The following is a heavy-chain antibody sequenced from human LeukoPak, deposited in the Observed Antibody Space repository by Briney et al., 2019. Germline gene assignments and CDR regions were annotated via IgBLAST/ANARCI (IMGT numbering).Heavy chain of an antibody. CDR1: GFTFSSYW. Sequence: GGSLRLSCAASGFTFSSYWMCWVRQAPGEGLEWVANIKQDGSEKYYVDSVKGRFTVSRDNAKNSLYLQMNSLRAEDTAVYYCATEGGYSSGWYDYWGQGTLVTVSS. CDR2: IKQDGSEK. J-gene: IGHJ4*02. CDR3: ATEGGYSSGWYDY. D-gene: IGHD6-19*01. V-gene: IGHV3-7*03.